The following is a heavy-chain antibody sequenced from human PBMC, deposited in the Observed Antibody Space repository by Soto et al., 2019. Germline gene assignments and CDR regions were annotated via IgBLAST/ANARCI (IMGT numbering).Heavy chain of an antibody. CDR2: IIPIFGKA. V-gene: IGHV1-69*12. CDR1: GGTFSSYG. D-gene: IGHD2-15*01. J-gene: IGHJ6*02. Sequence: QVQLVQSGAEVKKPGSSVKVSCKASGGTFSSYGISWVRQAPGQGLEWMGGIIPIFGKANYAQKFQGRVTIPADESTNTAYRELSRLRAEDTAVYYCARGRVVVAATLYYWYGMDVWGQGTTVTVSS. CDR3: ARGRVVVAATLYYWYGMDV.